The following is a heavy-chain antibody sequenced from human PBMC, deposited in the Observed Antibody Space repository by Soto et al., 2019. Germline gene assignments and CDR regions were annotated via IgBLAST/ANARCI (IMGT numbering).Heavy chain of an antibody. J-gene: IGHJ4*02. Sequence: QVQLVESGGGVVQPGRSLRLSCAASGFTFSTYGMHWVRQAPGKGLEWVAVISYDGSTKYYAESVKGRFTISRDNSKNTLYLQMSSLRAEDTAVYYCATGFSYSVIDYWGQGTLVTVSS. D-gene: IGHD5-18*01. CDR2: ISYDGSTK. CDR3: ATGFSYSVIDY. V-gene: IGHV3-30*03. CDR1: GFTFSTYG.